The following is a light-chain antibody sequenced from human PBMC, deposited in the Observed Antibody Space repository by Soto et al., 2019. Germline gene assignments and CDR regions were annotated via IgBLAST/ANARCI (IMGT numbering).Light chain of an antibody. CDR1: QSVSSSY. CDR2: GAS. CDR3: QQRDIWPWT. J-gene: IGKJ1*01. Sequence: ENVFTQSPGAPSLSPGERATPSRRASQSVSSSYLAWYQQKPGQAPRLLIYGASSRATGIPARFSGSGSGTDFTLTISSLEPEDFAVYYCQQRDIWPWTVGQGTKVDIK. V-gene: IGKV3D-20*02.